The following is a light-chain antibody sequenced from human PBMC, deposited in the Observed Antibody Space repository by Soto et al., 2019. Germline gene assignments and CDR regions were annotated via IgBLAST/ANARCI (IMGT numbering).Light chain of an antibody. Sequence: QSVLAQPASVAWSPGQLITISCTGTRGDVGSYNLVSWYQQQPGKAPKLMIYEGSKRPSGVSNRFSGSKSGNTASLTISGLQAEDEADYYCCSYAGSSSYVFGTGTKVTVI. V-gene: IGLV2-23*01. CDR2: EGS. CDR3: CSYAGSSSYV. CDR1: RGDVGSYNL. J-gene: IGLJ1*01.